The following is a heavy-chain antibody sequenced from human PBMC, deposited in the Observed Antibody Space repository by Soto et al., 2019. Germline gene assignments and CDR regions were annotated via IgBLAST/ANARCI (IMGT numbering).Heavy chain of an antibody. Sequence: EVQLVESGGGLVQPGGSLRLSCAPSGFTFSSYWMHWVRQAPGKGLVWVSRINIDGSSTNYADSVKGRFTISRDNAKNTLYLQMNSLRAEDTAMYYCARGGSKVGAPPRYGLDVWGQGTTVTVSS. V-gene: IGHV3-74*01. CDR2: INIDGSST. J-gene: IGHJ6*02. CDR3: ARGGSKVGAPPRYGLDV. D-gene: IGHD1-26*01. CDR1: GFTFSSYW.